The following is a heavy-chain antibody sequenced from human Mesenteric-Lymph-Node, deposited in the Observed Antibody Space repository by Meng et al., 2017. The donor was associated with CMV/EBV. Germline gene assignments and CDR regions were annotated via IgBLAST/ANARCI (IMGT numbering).Heavy chain of an antibody. V-gene: IGHV3-30*04. D-gene: IGHD4-11*01. J-gene: IGHJ6*02. CDR3: ARDLTHYSNYPSFTGGRPFYYYYGMDV. CDR1: GFTFSSYA. Sequence: GESLKISCAASGFTFSSYAMHWVRQAPGKGLEWVAVISYDGSNKYYADSVKGRFTISRDNSKNTLYLQMNSLRAEDTAVYYCARDLTHYSNYPSFTGGRPFYYYYGMDVWGQGTTVTVSS. CDR2: ISYDGSNK.